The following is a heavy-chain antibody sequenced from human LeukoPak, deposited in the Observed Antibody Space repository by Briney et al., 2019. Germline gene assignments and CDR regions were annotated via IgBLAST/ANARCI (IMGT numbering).Heavy chain of an antibody. Sequence: PSETLTLTCTVSGGSISSYYWSWIRQPAGKGLEWIGRIYTSGSTNYNPSLKSRVTMSVDTSKNQFSLKLSSVTAADTAVYYCARDGDSYWYNWFDPWGQGTLVTVSS. CDR3: ARDGDSYWYNWFDP. CDR1: GGSISSYY. V-gene: IGHV4-4*07. CDR2: IYTSGST. J-gene: IGHJ5*02. D-gene: IGHD1-26*01.